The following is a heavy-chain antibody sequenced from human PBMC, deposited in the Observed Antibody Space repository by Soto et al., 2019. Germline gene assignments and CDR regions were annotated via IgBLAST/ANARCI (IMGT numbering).Heavy chain of an antibody. Sequence: PGGSLRLSCAASGFPFISYAMSWVRQAPGKGLEWVSAISGSGGSTYYADSVKGRFTISRDNSKNTLYLQMNSLRAEDTAVYYCAKDLRSLTIYYYYGMDVWGQGTTVTVSS. CDR1: GFPFISYA. CDR2: ISGSGGST. J-gene: IGHJ6*02. V-gene: IGHV3-23*01. CDR3: AKDLRSLTIYYYYGMDV.